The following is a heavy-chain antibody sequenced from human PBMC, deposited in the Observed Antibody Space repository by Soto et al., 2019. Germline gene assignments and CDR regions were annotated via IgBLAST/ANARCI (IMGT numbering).Heavy chain of an antibody. J-gene: IGHJ6*04. CDR1: GFTFSSYS. Sequence: GGSLRLSCAASGFTFSSYSMNWVRQAPGKGLEWVSSISSSSSYIYYADSVKGRFTISRDNAKNSLYLQMNSLRAEDTAVYYCARDPGIEAAPTDVWGKGTTVTVSS. CDR2: ISSSSSYI. CDR3: ARDPGIEAAPTDV. D-gene: IGHD6-13*01. V-gene: IGHV3-21*01.